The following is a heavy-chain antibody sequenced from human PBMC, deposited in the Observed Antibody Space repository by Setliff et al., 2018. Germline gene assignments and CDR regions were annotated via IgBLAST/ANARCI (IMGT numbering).Heavy chain of an antibody. CDR3: AREVAPGIAFDI. CDR2: IYYSGST. J-gene: IGHJ3*02. Sequence: SETLSLTCTVSGGSINSGDYYWSWIRQSPGKGLEWVGYIYYSGSTYYNSSLKSRATISLGTSKNQFSLKLSSVTAADTAMYYCAREVAPGIAFDIWGQGTMVTVSS. CDR1: GGSINSGDYY. V-gene: IGHV4-30-4*08.